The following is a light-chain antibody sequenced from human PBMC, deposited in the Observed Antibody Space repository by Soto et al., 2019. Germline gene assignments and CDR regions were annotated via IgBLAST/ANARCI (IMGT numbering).Light chain of an antibody. CDR2: HAS. Sequence: EIVMTQSPATVSVSPGERATLSCRASQSVSDKLAWYQQKPGQAPRLLIYHASARATGIPARFSGSGSGTDFTLTISRLEPEDFAVYYCQQYGSSPRITFGQGTRLEIK. J-gene: IGKJ5*01. CDR3: QQYGSSPRIT. V-gene: IGKV3-15*01. CDR1: QSVSDK.